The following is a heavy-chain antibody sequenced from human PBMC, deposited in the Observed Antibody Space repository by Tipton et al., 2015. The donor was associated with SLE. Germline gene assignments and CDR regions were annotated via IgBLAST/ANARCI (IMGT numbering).Heavy chain of an antibody. Sequence: QSGPEVKKPGASVKVSCKASGYTFISYGISWVRQAPGQGLEWMGWISAYNGNTNYAQNLQGRVTVTTDTSTSTAYMELGSLRSDDTAVYYCARDGKWLPDYYYYGMDVWGQGTTVTVSS. D-gene: IGHD6-19*01. CDR3: ARDGKWLPDYYYYGMDV. V-gene: IGHV1-18*01. CDR1: GYTFISYG. J-gene: IGHJ6*02. CDR2: ISAYNGNT.